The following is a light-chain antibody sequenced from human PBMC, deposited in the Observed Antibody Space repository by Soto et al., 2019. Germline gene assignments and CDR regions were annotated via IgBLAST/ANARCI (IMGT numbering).Light chain of an antibody. CDR3: HQYDNWQKT. CDR2: GAS. CDR1: QSVSSN. J-gene: IGKJ5*01. Sequence: EVVVTQSPATLSVSPGERATLSCRASQSVSSNLAWYQQKPGQAPRLLIYGASTRATGIPDRFSGSGSGTEFTLTISSLQSEDFAVYYCHQYDNWQKTFGQGTRLEIK. V-gene: IGKV3-15*01.